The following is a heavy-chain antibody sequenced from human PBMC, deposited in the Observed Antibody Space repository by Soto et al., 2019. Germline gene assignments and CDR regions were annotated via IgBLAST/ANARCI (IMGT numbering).Heavy chain of an antibody. D-gene: IGHD2-2*01. CDR2: IYHSGST. CDR1: GGSISSSNW. V-gene: IGHV4-4*02. J-gene: IGHJ4*02. CDR3: ARAVGYCSCPSCYQIDY. Sequence: QVQLQESGPGLVKPSGTLSLTCAVSGGSISSSNWWSWVRQPPGKGLEWIGEIYHSGSTNYSPSLKSRVTLSVDKSKNQFSLKLSSVTAAATAVYYCARAVGYCSCPSCYQIDYWGQGTLVTVSS.